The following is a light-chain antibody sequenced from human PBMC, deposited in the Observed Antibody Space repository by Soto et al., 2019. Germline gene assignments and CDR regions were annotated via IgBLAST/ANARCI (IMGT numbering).Light chain of an antibody. Sequence: IQRTQWPSTLSSSVGDRFIILCLASQIISSWLSWDQHKPLKSPKLLISETSNLESGVTSRFSGSVSGTEFSLTISSLQADDFATYYCQQYKSFSLTFGEGTQVDIK. CDR1: QIISSW. V-gene: IGKV1-5*03. CDR2: ETS. J-gene: IGKJ4*01. CDR3: QQYKSFSLT.